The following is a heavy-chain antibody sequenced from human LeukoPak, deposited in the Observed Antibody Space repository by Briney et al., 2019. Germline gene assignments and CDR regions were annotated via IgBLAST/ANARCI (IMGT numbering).Heavy chain of an antibody. V-gene: IGHV5-51*01. D-gene: IGHD6-6*01. CDR2: IYPGDSDT. J-gene: IGHJ4*02. CDR1: GYSFTSYW. CDR3: ARHKDSSSLPFDY. Sequence: GESLKISCKGSGYSFTSYWIGWVRQMPGKGLEWMGIIYPGDSDTRYGPSFQGQVTISADKSISTAYLQWSSLKASDTAMYYCARHKDSSSLPFDYWGQGTLVTVSS.